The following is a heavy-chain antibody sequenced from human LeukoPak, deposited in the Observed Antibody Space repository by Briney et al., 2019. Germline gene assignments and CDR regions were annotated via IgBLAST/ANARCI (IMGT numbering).Heavy chain of an antibody. V-gene: IGHV3-48*02. CDR1: GFTFISYS. D-gene: IGHD3-10*01. J-gene: IGHJ6*02. CDR3: ARVIAVVRGGGLSYYYAMDV. Sequence: PGGSLGLSCAASGFTFISYSMTWVRQDPGKGLEWVSYINRGSSTMYYADSEKGRFTISRDNGKTSLYLQMNSLRDEDTAVYYCARVIAVVRGGGLSYYYAMDVWGQGTTVTVSS. CDR2: INRGSSTM.